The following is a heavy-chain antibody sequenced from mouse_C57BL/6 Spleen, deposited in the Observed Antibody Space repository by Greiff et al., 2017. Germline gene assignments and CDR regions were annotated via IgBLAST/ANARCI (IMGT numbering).Heavy chain of an antibody. V-gene: IGHV1-61*01. CDR2: IYPSDSET. D-gene: IGHD2-4*01. CDR3: AQIYYDYDGDWFAY. J-gene: IGHJ3*01. CDR1: GYTFTSYW. Sequence: QVQLQQPGAELVRPGSSVKLSCKASGYTFTSYWMDWVKQRPGQGLEWIGNIYPSDSETHYNQKFKDKATLTVDKSSSTAYMQLSSLTSEDSAVYYCAQIYYDYDGDWFAYWGQGTLVTVSA.